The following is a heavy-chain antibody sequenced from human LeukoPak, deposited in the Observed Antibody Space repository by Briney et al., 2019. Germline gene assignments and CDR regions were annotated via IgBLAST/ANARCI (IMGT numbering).Heavy chain of an antibody. CDR3: AKDIWFRSRYGSGNDY. D-gene: IGHD3-10*01. J-gene: IGHJ4*02. Sequence: PGGSLRLSCAASGFTLDDYAMHWVRQTPGKGLGCVSGISWDSGSIGYADSVKGRFTISRDNAKNSLDLQMNSLRAEDTALYYCAKDIWFRSRYGSGNDYWGQGTLVTVSS. CDR1: GFTLDDYA. V-gene: IGHV3-9*01. CDR2: ISWDSGSI.